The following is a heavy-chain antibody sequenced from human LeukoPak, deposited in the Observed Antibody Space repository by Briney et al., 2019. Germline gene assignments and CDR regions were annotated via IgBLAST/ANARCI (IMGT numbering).Heavy chain of an antibody. CDR2: ISFNGRNT. D-gene: IGHD3-9*01. Sequence: GGSLRLSCAASGFNFADSAMSWVRQTPRKGLEWVSLISFNGRNTYYGDSVKGRFTISRDNSKNTVYLQMNSLRAEDTAVYYCAKEAYYDILTKTDYWGQGTLVTVSS. CDR3: AKEAYYDILTKTDY. CDR1: GFNFADSA. V-gene: IGHV3-23*01. J-gene: IGHJ4*02.